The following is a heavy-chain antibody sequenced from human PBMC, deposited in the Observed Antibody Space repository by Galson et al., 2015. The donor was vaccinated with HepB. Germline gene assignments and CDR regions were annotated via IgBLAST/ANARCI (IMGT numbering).Heavy chain of an antibody. CDR2: IIPILGIA. D-gene: IGHD3-3*01. V-gene: IGHV1-69*04. CDR3: ARETASTYYDFWSGYMDV. J-gene: IGHJ6*03. Sequence: SVKVSCKASGGTSSSYAISWVRQAPGQGPEWMGRIIPILGIANYAQKFQGRVTITADKSTSTAYMELSSLRSEDTVVYYCARETASTYYDFWSGYMDVWGKGTTVTVSS. CDR1: GGTSSSYA.